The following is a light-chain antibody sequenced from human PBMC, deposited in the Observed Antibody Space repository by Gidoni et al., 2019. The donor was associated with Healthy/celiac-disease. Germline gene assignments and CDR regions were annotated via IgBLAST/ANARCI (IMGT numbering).Light chain of an antibody. CDR1: QSLVYSEGNTY. J-gene: IGKJ1*01. Sequence: DVVMSKSQLSLPVTLVQTASISCRSSQSLVYSEGNTYLNWFQQRPGQSPRRLIYKVSNRDSGVPDRFSGSASGPDFTLKFSRVDAEDVGVYYCMLGTHWPRAFGQGTKVEIK. CDR3: MLGTHWPRA. V-gene: IGKV2-30*01. CDR2: KVS.